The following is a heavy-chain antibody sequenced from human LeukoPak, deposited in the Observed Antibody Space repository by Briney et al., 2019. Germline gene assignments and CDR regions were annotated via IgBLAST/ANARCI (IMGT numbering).Heavy chain of an antibody. V-gene: IGHV4-59*01. J-gene: IGHJ6*02. CDR3: ARDPYDILTGYLNGMDV. CDR1: GGSISSYY. D-gene: IGHD3-9*01. CDR2: IYYSGST. Sequence: SETLSLTCTVSGGSISSYYWSWIRQPPGKGLEWIGYIYYSGSTNYNPSLKSQVTISVDTSKNQFSLKLSSVTAADTAVYYCARDPYDILTGYLNGMDVWGQGTTVTVSS.